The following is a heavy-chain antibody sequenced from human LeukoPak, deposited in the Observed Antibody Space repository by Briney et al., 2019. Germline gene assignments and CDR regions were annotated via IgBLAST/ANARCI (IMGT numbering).Heavy chain of an antibody. CDR2: IYHSGST. V-gene: IGHV4-38-2*01. Sequence: SETLSLTCALSAYSISRGYYGGCIRQPPGKGLEWIVRIYHSGSTYYTPSLQRRVTISVDPTKNQFSLKLSSVTAAEMVVYYCARTPDANWFDPWGQGTLVTVSS. J-gene: IGHJ5*02. CDR1: AYSISRGYY. CDR3: ARTPDANWFDP.